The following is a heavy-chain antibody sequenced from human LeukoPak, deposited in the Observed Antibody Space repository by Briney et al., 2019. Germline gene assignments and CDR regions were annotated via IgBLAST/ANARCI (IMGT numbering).Heavy chain of an antibody. CDR2: MNPNSGNT. D-gene: IGHD3-22*01. Sequence: ASVKVSCKASGYTFTSYDINWVRQATGQGLEWMGWMNPNSGNTGYAQKFQGRVTMTRNTSISTAYMVLSSLRSEDTAVYYCARGNYDSSGYYTTDYWGQGTLVTVSS. CDR1: GYTFTSYD. J-gene: IGHJ4*02. CDR3: ARGNYDSSGYYTTDY. V-gene: IGHV1-8*01.